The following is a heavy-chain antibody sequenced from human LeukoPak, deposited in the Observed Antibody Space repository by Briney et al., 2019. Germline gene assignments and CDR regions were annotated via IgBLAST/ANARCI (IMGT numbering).Heavy chain of an antibody. CDR2: INPSGGST. CDR1: GYTFTRYY. D-gene: IGHD3-22*01. CDR3: ARDDYYDSSAYRENPFDV. V-gene: IGHV1-46*01. Sequence: ASVKVSCKASGYTFTRYYMNWVRQAPGQGLEWMGIINPSGGSTNYAQKFQGRVTMTRDTSTSTLYMELRSLRSEDTAIYYCARDDYYDSSAYRENPFDVWGQGTMVTVSS. J-gene: IGHJ3*01.